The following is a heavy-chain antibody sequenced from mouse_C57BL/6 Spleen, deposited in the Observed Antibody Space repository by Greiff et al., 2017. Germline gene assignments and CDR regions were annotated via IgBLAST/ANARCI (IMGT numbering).Heavy chain of an antibody. CDR2: INPNNGGT. Sequence: VQLQQSGPELVKPGASVKISCKASGYTFTDYYMNWVKQSHGKSLEWIGDINPNNGGTSYNQKFKGKATLTVDKSSSTAYMELRSLTSEDSAVYYCARLRGKRAMDYWGQGTSVTVSS. J-gene: IGHJ4*01. V-gene: IGHV1-26*01. CDR1: GYTFTDYY. CDR3: ARLRGKRAMDY.